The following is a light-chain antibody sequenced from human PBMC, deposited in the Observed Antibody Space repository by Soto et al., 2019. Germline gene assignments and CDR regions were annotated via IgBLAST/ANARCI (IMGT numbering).Light chain of an antibody. V-gene: IGLV7-46*01. CDR1: TGTVTSGHY. CDR3: MLSYSGPSV. J-gene: IGLJ7*01. CDR2: DIN. Sequence: QAVVTQEPSLTVSPGGTVTLPCGSSTGTVTSGHYPYWFQLKPGQAPRTLLYDINNKHSWTPARFSGSLLGGKAALTLSSAQPEDEADYYCMLSYSGPSVFGGGTQLTVL.